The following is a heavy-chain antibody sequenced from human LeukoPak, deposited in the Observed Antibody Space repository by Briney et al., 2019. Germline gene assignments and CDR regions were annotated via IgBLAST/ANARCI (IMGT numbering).Heavy chain of an antibody. CDR2: IKQDGSEK. CDR1: GFTFSSYW. V-gene: IGHV3-7*03. J-gene: IGHJ4*02. Sequence: GGSLRLSCAASGFTFSSYWMSRVRQAPGKGLEGVANIKQDGSEKYYVDSVKGRFTISRDNSKNTLYLQMNSLRAKDTAVYYCAKDRGYSSGYYYEGIGFDYWGQGTLVTVSS. CDR3: AKDRGYSSGYYYEGIGFDY. D-gene: IGHD3-22*01.